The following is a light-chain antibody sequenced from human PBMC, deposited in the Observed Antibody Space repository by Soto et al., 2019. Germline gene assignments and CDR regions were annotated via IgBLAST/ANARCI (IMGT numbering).Light chain of an antibody. J-gene: IGKJ4*01. CDR3: QQYCSSLGVT. Sequence: EIVLTQSPGTLSLSPGERATLSCRASQSVSSSYLAWYQQKTGQAPRLLIYGASSRATGLPDRFSGSGSGTDFTLTISRLEHEDVALYYCQQYCSSLGVTFGGGTKVEIK. CDR1: QSVSSSY. V-gene: IGKV3-20*01. CDR2: GAS.